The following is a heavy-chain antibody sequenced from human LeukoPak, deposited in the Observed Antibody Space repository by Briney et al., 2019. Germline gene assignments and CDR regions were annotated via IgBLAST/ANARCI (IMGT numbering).Heavy chain of an antibody. Sequence: GGSLRLSCAASGFTFSSYAMSWVRQAPGKGLEWVSAISGSGGSTYYADSVKGRFTISRDNSKNTLYLQMNSLRAEDTAVYYCAREGVATIIHYYYYYGMDVWGQGTTVTVSS. CDR1: GFTFSSYA. V-gene: IGHV3-23*01. CDR3: AREGVATIIHYYYYYGMDV. J-gene: IGHJ6*02. CDR2: ISGSGGST. D-gene: IGHD5-12*01.